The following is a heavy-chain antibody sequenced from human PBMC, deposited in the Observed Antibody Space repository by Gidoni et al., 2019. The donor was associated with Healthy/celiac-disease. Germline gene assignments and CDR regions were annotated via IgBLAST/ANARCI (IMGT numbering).Heavy chain of an antibody. V-gene: IGHV4-34*01. CDR3: ARESTYYGSGSYYPFDY. J-gene: IGHJ4*02. Sequence: QVQLQQWGAGLLKPSETLSLTCAVHGGSFSGYYWGWIRQPPGKGLEWIGEINQSGSTTYNPSLKSRVTISVDTSKNQFSLKLSSVTAADTAVYYCARESTYYGSGSYYPFDYWGQGTLVTVSS. D-gene: IGHD3-10*01. CDR2: INQSGST. CDR1: GGSFSGYY.